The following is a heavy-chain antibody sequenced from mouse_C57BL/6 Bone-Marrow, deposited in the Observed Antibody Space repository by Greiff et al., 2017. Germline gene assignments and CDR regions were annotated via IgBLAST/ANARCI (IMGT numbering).Heavy chain of an antibody. V-gene: IGHV14-4*01. CDR2: IDPENGDT. CDR1: GFNIKDDY. CDR3: TPYYGSSYYAMDY. D-gene: IGHD1-1*01. J-gene: IGHJ4*01. Sequence: EVTLQESGAELVRPGASVKLSCTASGFNIKDDYMHWVKQRPEQGLEWIGWIDPENGDTEYASKFQGKATITADTSSNTAYLQLSSLTSEDTAVYYCTPYYGSSYYAMDYWGQGTSVTVSS.